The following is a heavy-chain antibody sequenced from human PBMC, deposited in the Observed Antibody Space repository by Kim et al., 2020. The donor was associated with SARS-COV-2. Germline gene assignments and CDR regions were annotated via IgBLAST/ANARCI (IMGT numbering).Heavy chain of an antibody. V-gene: IGHV3-23*03. CDR3: AKGHRLYSSGWYLGWVPDNWYFDL. J-gene: IGHJ2*01. D-gene: IGHD6-19*01. CDR2: IYSGGSST. CDR1: GFTFSSYA. Sequence: GGSLRLSCAASGFTFSSYAMSWVRQAPGKGLEWVSVIYSGGSSTYYADSVKGRFTISRDNSKNRLYLQMNSLRAEDTAVYYCAKGHRLYSSGWYLGWVPDNWYFDLWGRGTLVTVSS.